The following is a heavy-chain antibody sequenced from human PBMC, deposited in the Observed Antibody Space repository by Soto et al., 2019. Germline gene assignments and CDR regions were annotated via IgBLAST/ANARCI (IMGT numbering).Heavy chain of an antibody. D-gene: IGHD1-26*01. Sequence: ASVKVSCKASGGTFSSYATSWVRQAPGQGLEWMGGIIPIFGTANYAQKFQGRVTITADESTSTAYMELSSLRSEDTAVYYCARDQGATIAFDIWGQGTMVTVSS. CDR2: IIPIFGTA. CDR1: GGTFSSYA. V-gene: IGHV1-69*13. CDR3: ARDQGATIAFDI. J-gene: IGHJ3*02.